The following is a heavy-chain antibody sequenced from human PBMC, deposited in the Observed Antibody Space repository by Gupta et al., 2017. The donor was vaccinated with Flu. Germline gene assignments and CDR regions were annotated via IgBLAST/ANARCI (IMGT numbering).Heavy chain of an antibody. V-gene: IGHV1-69*08. D-gene: IGHD6-19*01. J-gene: IGHJ6*02. CDR3: ARGRVDIAVSGTGPYAMDV. Sequence: QGLEWMGNVIPILAAADYAQEFQGRLTITADIATSTVYMEMTGLKPDDTALYFCARGRVDIAVSGTGPYAMDVWGQGTTVTVS. CDR2: VIPILAAA.